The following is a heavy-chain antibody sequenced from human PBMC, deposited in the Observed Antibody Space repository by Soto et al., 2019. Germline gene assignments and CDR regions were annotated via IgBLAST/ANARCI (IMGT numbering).Heavy chain of an antibody. Sequence: SVKVSFKASGGTFSSYAIIWVRQAPGQGLEWMGGIIPIFGTANYAQNFQGRVTITADESTSTAYMELSSLRSEDTAVYYCAVTMVRGGYYYGMDVWGQGTTVTVS. V-gene: IGHV1-69*13. J-gene: IGHJ6*02. CDR3: AVTMVRGGYYYGMDV. D-gene: IGHD3-10*01. CDR2: IIPIFGTA. CDR1: GGTFSSYA.